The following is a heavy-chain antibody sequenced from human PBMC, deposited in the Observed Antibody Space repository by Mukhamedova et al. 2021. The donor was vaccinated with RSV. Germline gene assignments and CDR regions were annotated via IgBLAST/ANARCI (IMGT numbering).Heavy chain of an antibody. Sequence: EYAKKFRGRVTITADKSTSTVYMELSSLKSDDTAVYFCARALGPAVVFYYDMDVWGQGTTVTVS. CDR3: ARALGPAVVFYYDMDV. D-gene: IGHD2-2*01. J-gene: IGHJ6*01. V-gene: IGHV1-69*02.